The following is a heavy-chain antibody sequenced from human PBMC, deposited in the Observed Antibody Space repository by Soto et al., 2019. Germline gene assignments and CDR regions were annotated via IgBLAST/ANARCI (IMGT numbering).Heavy chain of an antibody. CDR3: AADSRQGRFLEWLSAFDI. D-gene: IGHD3-3*01. CDR2: IVVGSGNT. Sequence: SVKVSCKASGFTFTSSAVQWVRQARGQRLEWIGWIVVGSGNTNYAQKFQERVTITRDMSTSTAYMELSSLRSEDTAVYYCAADSRQGRFLEWLSAFDIWGQGTMVTVSS. CDR1: GFTFTSSA. V-gene: IGHV1-58*01. J-gene: IGHJ3*02.